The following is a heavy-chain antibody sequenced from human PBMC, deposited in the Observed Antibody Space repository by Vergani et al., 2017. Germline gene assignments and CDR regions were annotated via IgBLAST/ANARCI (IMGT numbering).Heavy chain of an antibody. Sequence: QVQLVQSGAEVKKPGSSVKVSCKASGGTFSSYAISWVRQAPGQGLEWMGGIIPIFGTANYAQKFQGRVTITADESTSTAYMELSSLRSEDTAVYYCARYIRGSEGYCGGGSCYPPFNWFDPWGQGTLVTVSS. V-gene: IGHV1-69*01. D-gene: IGHD2-15*01. CDR1: GGTFSSYA. J-gene: IGHJ5*02. CDR3: ARYIRGSEGYCGGGSCYPPFNWFDP. CDR2: IIPIFGTA.